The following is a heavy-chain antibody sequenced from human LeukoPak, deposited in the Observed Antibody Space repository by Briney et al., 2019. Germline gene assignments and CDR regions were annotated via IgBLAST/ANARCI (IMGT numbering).Heavy chain of an antibody. CDR1: GGSISSGGYS. D-gene: IGHD1-26*01. J-gene: IGHJ4*02. Sequence: SQTLSLTCAVSGGSISSGGYSWSWIRQPPGKGLEWIGYIYHSGSTYYNPSLKSRVTISVDRSKNQFSLKLSSVTAADTAVYYCARAGARYSGSYSLDYWGQGTLVTVSS. CDR2: IYHSGST. CDR3: ARAGARYSGSYSLDY. V-gene: IGHV4-30-2*01.